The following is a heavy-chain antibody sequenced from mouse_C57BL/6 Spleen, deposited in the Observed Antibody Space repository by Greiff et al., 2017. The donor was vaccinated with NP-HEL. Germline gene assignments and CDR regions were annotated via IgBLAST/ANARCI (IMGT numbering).Heavy chain of an antibody. J-gene: IGHJ2*01. CDR3: ARTLYYGSSYWYFDY. Sequence: QVQLQQPGAELVKPGASVKMSCKASGYTFTSYWITWVKQRPGQGLEWIGDIYPGSGSTNYNEKFKSKATLTVDTSSSTAYMQLSSLTSEDSAVYYCARTLYYGSSYWYFDYWGQGTTLTVSS. D-gene: IGHD1-1*01. CDR2: IYPGSGST. V-gene: IGHV1-55*01. CDR1: GYTFTSYW.